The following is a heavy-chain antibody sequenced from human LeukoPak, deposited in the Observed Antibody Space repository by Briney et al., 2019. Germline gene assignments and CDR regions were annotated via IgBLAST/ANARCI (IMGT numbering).Heavy chain of an antibody. CDR1: GGSISSDY. CDR2: INHSGST. Sequence: PSETLSLTCTVSGGSISSDYWSWIRQPPGKGLEWIGEINHSGSTNYNPSLKSRVTISVDTSKNQFSLKLSSVTAADTAVYYCAREIPSISRTPQRGRYYFDYWGQGTLVTVSS. D-gene: IGHD3-9*01. J-gene: IGHJ4*02. CDR3: AREIPSISRTPQRGRYYFDY. V-gene: IGHV4-34*01.